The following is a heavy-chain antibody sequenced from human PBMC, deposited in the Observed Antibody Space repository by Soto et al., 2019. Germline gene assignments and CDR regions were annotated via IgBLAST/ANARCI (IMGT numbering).Heavy chain of an antibody. CDR1: GYTFTSYG. CDR2: ISAYNGNT. D-gene: IGHD3-3*01. Sequence: ASVNVSCKASGYTFTSYGISWVLQAPGQGLEWMGWISAYNGNTNYAQKLQGRVTMTTDTSTSTAYMELRSLRSDDTAVYYCARVLYDFWGGNSGEGYYCYMDVWGKGTTVTVSS. V-gene: IGHV1-18*01. CDR3: ARVLYDFWGGNSGEGYYCYMDV. J-gene: IGHJ6*03.